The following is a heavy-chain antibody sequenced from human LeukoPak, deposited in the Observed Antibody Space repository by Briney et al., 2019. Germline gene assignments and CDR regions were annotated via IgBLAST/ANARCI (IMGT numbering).Heavy chain of an antibody. CDR1: GGTSSSYA. CDR3: ARGGWPDAFDI. V-gene: IGHV1-69*13. CDR2: IIPIFGTA. J-gene: IGHJ3*02. D-gene: IGHD6-19*01. Sequence: ASVKVSCKASGGTSSSYAISWVRQAPGQGLEWMGGIIPIFGTANYAQKFQGRVTITADESTSTAYMELSSLRSEDTAVNYCARGGWPDAFDIWGQGTMVTVSS.